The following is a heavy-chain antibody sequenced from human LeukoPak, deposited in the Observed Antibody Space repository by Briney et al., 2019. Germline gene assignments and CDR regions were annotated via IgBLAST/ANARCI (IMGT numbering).Heavy chain of an antibody. J-gene: IGHJ3*02. D-gene: IGHD2-15*01. CDR2: IYYSGST. CDR3: ARGYCSDGTCLGDDI. Sequence: SETLSLTCAVSGGSISSGGYSWRWIRQPPGKGLEWIGYIYYSGSTYYNPSLKSRVTISLDTSKNQFSLQLNSVTPEDTAVYYCARGYCSDGTCLGDDIWGQGTMVTVSS. CDR1: GGSISSGGYS. V-gene: IGHV4-30-4*07.